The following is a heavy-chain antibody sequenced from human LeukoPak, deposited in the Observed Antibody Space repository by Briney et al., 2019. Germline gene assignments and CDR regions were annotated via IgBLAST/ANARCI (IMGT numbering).Heavy chain of an antibody. Sequence: SETLSLTCTVSGGSISSGSYYWSWIRQPAGKGLEWIGRIYTSGSTNYNPSLKSRVTISVDTSKNQFSLKLSSVTAADTAVYYCARDYDFWSGYYVDAFDIWGQGTMVTVSS. D-gene: IGHD3-3*01. CDR1: GGSISSGSYY. CDR3: ARDYDFWSGYYVDAFDI. J-gene: IGHJ3*02. V-gene: IGHV4-61*02. CDR2: IYTSGST.